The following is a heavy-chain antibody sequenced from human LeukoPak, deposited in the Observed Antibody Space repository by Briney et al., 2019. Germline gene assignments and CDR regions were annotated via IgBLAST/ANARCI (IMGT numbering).Heavy chain of an antibody. CDR3: ARDGGYGSGSYYTD. Sequence: PSETLSLTCTVSGYSISSSYYWGWIRQPAGKGLEWIGRIYTSGSTNYNPSLKSRVTMSVDTSKNQFSLKLSSVTAADTAVYYCARDGGYGSGSYYTDWGQGTLVTVSS. CDR2: IYTSGST. V-gene: IGHV4-4*07. J-gene: IGHJ4*02. D-gene: IGHD3-10*01. CDR1: GYSISSSYY.